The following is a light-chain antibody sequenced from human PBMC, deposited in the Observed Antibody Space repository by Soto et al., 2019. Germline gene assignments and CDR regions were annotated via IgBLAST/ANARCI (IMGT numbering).Light chain of an antibody. CDR3: QQYRDSRT. J-gene: IGKJ1*01. Sequence: EIVLTQSPGTLSLSPGERATLSCRASQSVSGYLAWYQQKPGQAPRLLIYDISKRATGIPARFSGSGSGTDFTLTISRLEPEDFAVYYCQQYRDSRTFGQGTRWIS. V-gene: IGKV3-11*01. CDR2: DIS. CDR1: QSVSGY.